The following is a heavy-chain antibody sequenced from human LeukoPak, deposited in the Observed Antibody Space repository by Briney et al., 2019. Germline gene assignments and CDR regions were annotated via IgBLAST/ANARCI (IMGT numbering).Heavy chain of an antibody. CDR3: ARRSDWFGNDY. Sequence: PSETLSLTCTVSGGSISSHYWSWIRQPPGKGLEWIGYIYDSGSINYNPSLKSRVTISVDTSKNQLSLKLSSVTAADTAVYSCARRSDWFGNDYWGQGTLVIVSS. CDR1: GGSISSHY. V-gene: IGHV4-59*08. D-gene: IGHD3-10*01. J-gene: IGHJ4*02. CDR2: IYDSGSI.